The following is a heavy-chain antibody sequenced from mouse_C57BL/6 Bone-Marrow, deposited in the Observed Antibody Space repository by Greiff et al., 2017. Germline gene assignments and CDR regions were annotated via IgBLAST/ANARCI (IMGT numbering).Heavy chain of an antibody. J-gene: IGHJ3*01. Sequence: EVKLMESEGGLVQPGSSMKLSCTASGFTFSDYYMAWVRQVPEKGLEWVANINYDGSSTYYLDSLKSRFIISRDNAKNILYLQMSSLKSEDTATYYCARGGDYGNYGAWFAYWGQGTLVTVSA. V-gene: IGHV5-16*01. CDR1: GFTFSDYY. CDR2: INYDGSST. CDR3: ARGGDYGNYGAWFAY. D-gene: IGHD2-1*01.